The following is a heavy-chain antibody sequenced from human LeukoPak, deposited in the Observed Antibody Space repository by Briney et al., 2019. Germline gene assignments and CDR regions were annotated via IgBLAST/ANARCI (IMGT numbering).Heavy chain of an antibody. D-gene: IGHD6-19*01. Sequence: PGGSLRLSCAASGFTFSSYAMSWVRQAPGKGLEWVSAISGSGGSTYYADSVKGRFTISRDNSKSTLYLQMNSLRAEDTAVYYCAKAVYSSGWYYFDYWGQGTLVTVSS. CDR3: AKAVYSSGWYYFDY. J-gene: IGHJ4*02. CDR2: ISGSGGST. V-gene: IGHV3-23*01. CDR1: GFTFSSYA.